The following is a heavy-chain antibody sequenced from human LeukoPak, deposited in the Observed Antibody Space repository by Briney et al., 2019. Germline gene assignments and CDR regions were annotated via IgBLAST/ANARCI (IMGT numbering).Heavy chain of an antibody. J-gene: IGHJ4*02. V-gene: IGHV1-69*13. CDR1: GGTFSSYA. Sequence: GASVEVSCKASGGTFSSYAISWVRQAPGQGLEWMGGIIPIFGTANYAQKFQGRVTITADESTSTAYMELSSLRSEDTAVCYCARDRDYGGGGVFDYWGQGTLVTVSS. CDR3: ARDRDYGGGGVFDY. D-gene: IGHD4-23*01. CDR2: IIPIFGTA.